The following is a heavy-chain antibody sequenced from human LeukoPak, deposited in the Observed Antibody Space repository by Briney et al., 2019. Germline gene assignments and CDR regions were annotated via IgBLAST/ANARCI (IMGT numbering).Heavy chain of an antibody. Sequence: PGRSLRLSCAASGFTFSSYGMHWVRQAPGKGLEWVAVIWYDGSNKYYADSVKGRFTISRDNSKNTLYLQMNSLRAEDTAVYYCAKISGYYYDSSGYYSDYWGQGTLVTVSS. D-gene: IGHD3-22*01. CDR1: GFTFSSYG. CDR3: AKISGYYYDSSGYYSDY. J-gene: IGHJ4*02. CDR2: IWYDGSNK. V-gene: IGHV3-33*06.